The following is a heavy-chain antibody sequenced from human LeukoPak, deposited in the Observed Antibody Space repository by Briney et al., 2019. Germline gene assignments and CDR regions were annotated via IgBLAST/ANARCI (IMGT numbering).Heavy chain of an antibody. CDR1: GGSISSGDYY. V-gene: IGHV4-30-4*01. D-gene: IGHD3-10*01. CDR2: IYYSGST. J-gene: IGHJ5*02. Sequence: SETLSLTCTVSGGSISSGDYYWSWIRRPPGKGLEWIGYIYYSGSTYYNPSLKSRVTISVDTSKNQFSLKLSSVTAADTAVFYCARGGTYYYGSEVSWFDPWGQGTLVTVSS. CDR3: ARGGTYYYGSEVSWFDP.